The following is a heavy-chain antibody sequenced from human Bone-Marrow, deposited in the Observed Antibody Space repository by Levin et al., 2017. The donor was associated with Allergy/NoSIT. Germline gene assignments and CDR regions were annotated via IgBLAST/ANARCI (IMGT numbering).Heavy chain of an antibody. Sequence: GESLKISCAASGFTFSSYSMNWVRQAPGKGLEWVSYISSSSSTIYYADSVKGRFTISRDNAKNSLYLQMNSLRAEDTAVYYCARDRYSSGWLWTEDYYYYGMDVWGQGTTVTVSS. CDR2: ISSSSSTI. V-gene: IGHV3-48*01. CDR1: GFTFSSYS. J-gene: IGHJ6*02. CDR3: ARDRYSSGWLWTEDYYYYGMDV. D-gene: IGHD6-19*01.